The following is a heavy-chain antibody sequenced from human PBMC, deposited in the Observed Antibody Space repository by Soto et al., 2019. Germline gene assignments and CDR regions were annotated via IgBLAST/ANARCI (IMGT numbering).Heavy chain of an antibody. CDR3: ARVSRGFSGDY. Sequence: PGGSLRLSCAASGFTFSSYSMNWVRQAPGKGLEWVSYISSSSSTIYYADSVKGRFTISRDNAKNSLYLQMNSLRAEDTAVYYCARVSRGFSGDYWGQGTLVTVSS. J-gene: IGHJ4*02. CDR2: ISSSSSTI. CDR1: GFTFSSYS. V-gene: IGHV3-48*01. D-gene: IGHD3-10*01.